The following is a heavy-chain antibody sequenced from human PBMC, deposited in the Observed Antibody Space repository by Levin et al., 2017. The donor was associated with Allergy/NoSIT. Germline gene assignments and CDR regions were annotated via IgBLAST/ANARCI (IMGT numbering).Heavy chain of an antibody. Sequence: PSETLSLTCAVYGGSFSGYYWSWIRQPPGKGLEWIGEINHSGSTNYNPSLKSRVTISVDTSKNQFSLKLSSVTAADTAVYYCARPTSRSRPMRAFDIWGQGTMVTVSS. V-gene: IGHV4-34*01. CDR3: ARPTSRSRPMRAFDI. J-gene: IGHJ3*02. CDR1: GGSFSGYY. D-gene: IGHD2-2*01. CDR2: INHSGST.